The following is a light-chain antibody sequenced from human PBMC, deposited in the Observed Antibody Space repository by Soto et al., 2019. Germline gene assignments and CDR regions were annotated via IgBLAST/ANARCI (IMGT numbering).Light chain of an antibody. V-gene: IGKV3-20*01. CDR1: QSVSSSY. J-gene: IGKJ2*01. CDR2: GAS. CDR3: QQYGSSPPYT. Sequence: EIVLTQSPGTLSLSPGERATLSCRASQSVSSSYLAWYQQKPGQAPRLLIYGASSRATGIPDRFSGSGSGTDFTLIISRMEHADVAVYYCQQYGSSPPYTFGQGTKLEIK.